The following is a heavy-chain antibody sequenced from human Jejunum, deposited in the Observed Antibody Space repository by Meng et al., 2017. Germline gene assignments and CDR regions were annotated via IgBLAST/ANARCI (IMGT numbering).Heavy chain of an antibody. CDR2: ISDSGTT. J-gene: IGHJ4*02. Sequence: QGQLPQSGPGLARPSETLSLTCTVPGGSVSSGFYYWSWIRQPPGKGLEWIGYISDSGTTDYNPSLKSRVTMSVDTSKNHFSLKLTSVTAADTAVYFCARDSETYPTYFDYWGQGTLVTVSS. V-gene: IGHV4-61*03. D-gene: IGHD5-24*01. CDR3: ARDSETYPTYFDY. CDR1: GGSVSSGFYY.